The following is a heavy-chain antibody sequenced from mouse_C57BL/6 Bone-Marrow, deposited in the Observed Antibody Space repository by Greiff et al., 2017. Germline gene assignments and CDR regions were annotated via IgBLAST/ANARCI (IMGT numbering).Heavy chain of an antibody. CDR2: IGPGSGST. CDR3: AGFFGY. CDR1: GYTFTAYY. Sequence: QVHVKQSGAELVKPGASVKISCKASGYTFTAYYINWVKQRPGQGLEWIGKIGPGSGSTYYNEKFKGKATLTVDQSSSTAYMQPNSLTSEGSAVSLCAGFFGYWGQGTTLTGSS. V-gene: IGHV1-77*01. D-gene: IGHD2-2*01. J-gene: IGHJ2*01.